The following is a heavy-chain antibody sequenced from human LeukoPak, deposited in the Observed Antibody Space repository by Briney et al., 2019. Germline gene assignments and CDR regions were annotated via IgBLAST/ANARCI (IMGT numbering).Heavy chain of an antibody. Sequence: GESLKISCKGSGYSFTSYWIGCVRQMPGKGLEWMGIIYPGDSDTRYSPSFQGQVTISADKSISTAYLQWSSLKASDTAMYYCARSGGLYSGYDYDAFDIWGQGTMVTVSS. CDR1: GYSFTSYW. V-gene: IGHV5-51*01. J-gene: IGHJ3*02. CDR2: IYPGDSDT. D-gene: IGHD5-12*01. CDR3: ARSGGLYSGYDYDAFDI.